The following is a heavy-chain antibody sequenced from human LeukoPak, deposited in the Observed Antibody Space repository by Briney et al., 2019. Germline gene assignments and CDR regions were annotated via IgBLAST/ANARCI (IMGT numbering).Heavy chain of an antibody. CDR1: GFTFSSYA. V-gene: IGHV3-23*01. CDR2: VTGSGGST. Sequence: GGSLRLSCAASGFTFSSYAMSWVRQAPGKGLEWVSAVTGSGGSTYDADSVKGRFTIFRDNSKNTLYLQMNSLRAEDTAVYYCAKDPYGDYSWFDPWGQGTLVTVSS. J-gene: IGHJ5*02. D-gene: IGHD4-17*01. CDR3: AKDPYGDYSWFDP.